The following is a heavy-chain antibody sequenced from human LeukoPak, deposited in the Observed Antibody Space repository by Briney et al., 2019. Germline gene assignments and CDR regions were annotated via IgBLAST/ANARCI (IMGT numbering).Heavy chain of an antibody. V-gene: IGHV1-2*02. CDR2: INPDSGGT. Sequence: ASVKVSCKASGYTFTGYYMHWVRQAPGQGLEWMGWINPDSGGTNNAQNLQARVTMTRDTSISTVFLDLSSLRSDDTAVYYCALVTSGNWWFDPWGQGTLVTVSS. CDR3: ALVTSGNWWFDP. CDR1: GYTFTGYY. J-gene: IGHJ5*02. D-gene: IGHD2-21*02.